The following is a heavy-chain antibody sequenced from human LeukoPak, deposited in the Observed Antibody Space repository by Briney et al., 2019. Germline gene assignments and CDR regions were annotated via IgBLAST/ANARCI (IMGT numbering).Heavy chain of an antibody. CDR1: GGSISSYY. D-gene: IGHD3-22*01. V-gene: IGHV4-4*07. CDR2: ISTGGFT. J-gene: IGHJ4*02. Sequence: SETLSLTCTVSGGSISSYYWSWLRQPAGKGLEWIGRISTGGFTNYNPSLKSRVTMSLDTSKNQFSLKLSSVTAADSAVYYCARDGVITGEYYFDYWGQGTLVTVSS. CDR3: ARDGVITGEYYFDY.